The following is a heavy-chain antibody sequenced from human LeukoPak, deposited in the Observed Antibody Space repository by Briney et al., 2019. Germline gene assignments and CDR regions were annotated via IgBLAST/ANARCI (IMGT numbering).Heavy chain of an antibody. CDR2: IYYSGST. CDR1: GGSISSYY. Sequence: SETLSLTCTVSGGSISSYYWSWIRQPPGKGLEWIGYIYYSGSTNYNPSLKSRVTISVDTSKNQFSLKLSSVTAADTAVYYCARVQGYYDSSGYYFYYFDYWGQGTLVTVSS. CDR3: ARVQGYYDSSGYYFYYFDY. D-gene: IGHD3-22*01. J-gene: IGHJ4*02. V-gene: IGHV4-59*01.